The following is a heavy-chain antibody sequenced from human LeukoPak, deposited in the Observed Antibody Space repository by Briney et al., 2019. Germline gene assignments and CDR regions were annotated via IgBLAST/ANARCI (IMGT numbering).Heavy chain of an antibody. CDR3: ARGGVGVTLISWSDY. D-gene: IGHD1-26*01. Sequence: NPGGSLRLSCAASGFAFSSYSMNWVRQAPGKGLEWVSSISTSSSYIYYADSVKGRFTISRDNARNSLYLQMNSLRAEDTAVYYCARGGVGVTLISWSDYWGQGTLVTVSS. CDR1: GFAFSSYS. J-gene: IGHJ4*02. CDR2: ISTSSSYI. V-gene: IGHV3-21*01.